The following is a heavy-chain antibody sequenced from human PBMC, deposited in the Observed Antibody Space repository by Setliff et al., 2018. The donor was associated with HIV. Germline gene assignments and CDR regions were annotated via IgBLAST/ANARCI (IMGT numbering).Heavy chain of an antibody. Sequence: PGGSLRLSCAASGFTFSSYSMNWVRQAPGKGLEWVSSISSRSSYIYYAGSVKGRFTISRDKAKNSLYLQMNSLRAEDTAVYYCARDSDPDIVVVVAAKGGHDAFDIWGQGTMVTVSS. CDR1: GFTFSSYS. CDR3: ARDSDPDIVVVVAAKGGHDAFDI. CDR2: ISSRSSYI. J-gene: IGHJ3*02. D-gene: IGHD2-15*01. V-gene: IGHV3-21*01.